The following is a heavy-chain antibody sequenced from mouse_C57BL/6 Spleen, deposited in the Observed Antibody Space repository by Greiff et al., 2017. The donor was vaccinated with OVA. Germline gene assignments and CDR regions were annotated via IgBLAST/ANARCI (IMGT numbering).Heavy chain of an antibody. CDR2: ISSGSSTI. CDR3: ARLGSPYYYSMDD. V-gene: IGHV5-17*01. J-gene: IGHJ4*01. CDR1: GFTFSDYG. Sequence: EVQGVESGGGLVKPGGSLKLSCAASGFTFSDYGMHWVRQAPEKGLEWVAYISSGSSTIYYADTVKGRFTISRDNAKNTLFMQMTSLRSEDTDMYYCARLGSPYYYSMDDWGEGTSVTVSS. D-gene: IGHD4-1*01.